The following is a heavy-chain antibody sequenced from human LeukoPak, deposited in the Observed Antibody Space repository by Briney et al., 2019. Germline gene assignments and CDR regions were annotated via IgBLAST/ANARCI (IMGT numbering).Heavy chain of an antibody. Sequence: GGSLRLSCEVSGFIFSSYAMYWVRQAPGKGLEWMAVISYDASNKYYADSVKGRFTISRDNSKNTLFLQMNSLKAEDMAVYYCAKDFGGSGDFWSGYYDYYFYGMDVWGHGTTVTVSS. D-gene: IGHD3-3*01. CDR3: AKDFGGSGDFWSGYYDYYFYGMDV. CDR1: GFIFSSYA. V-gene: IGHV3-30*18. J-gene: IGHJ6*02. CDR2: ISYDASNK.